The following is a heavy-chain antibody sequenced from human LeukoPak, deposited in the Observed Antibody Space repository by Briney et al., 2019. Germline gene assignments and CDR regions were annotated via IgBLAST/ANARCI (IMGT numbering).Heavy chain of an antibody. CDR2: IYTSGST. V-gene: IGHV4-4*09. D-gene: IGHD1-26*01. J-gene: IGHJ4*02. CDR1: GGSISSYY. Sequence: SETLSLTCTVSGGSISSYYWSWIRQPPGKGLEWIGYIYTSGSTNYNPSLKRRVTISVDTSKNQFSLKLSSVTAADTAVYYCARQRVGATDTAPFDYWGQGTLVTVSS. CDR3: ARQRVGATDTAPFDY.